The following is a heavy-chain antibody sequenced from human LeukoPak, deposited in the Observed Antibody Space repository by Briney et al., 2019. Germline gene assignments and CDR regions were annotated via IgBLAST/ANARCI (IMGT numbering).Heavy chain of an antibody. CDR1: GGSFSGYY. D-gene: IGHD6-19*01. Sequence: SETLSLTCAVYGGSFSGYYWSWIRQPPGKGLEWIGDINHSGSTNYNPSLKSRVTISVDTSKNQFSLKLSSVTAADTAVYYCARFDRGWYNFDYWGQGTLVTVSS. CDR3: ARFDRGWYNFDY. V-gene: IGHV4-34*01. J-gene: IGHJ4*02. CDR2: INHSGST.